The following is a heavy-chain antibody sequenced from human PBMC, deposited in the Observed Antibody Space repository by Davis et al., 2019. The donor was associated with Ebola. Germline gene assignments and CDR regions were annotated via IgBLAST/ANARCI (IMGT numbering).Heavy chain of an antibody. Sequence: SATVSCKTSAGAFSSYAINWVRQAPGQGLDWMGRIIPNFGTANYAQKFQGRVTITADESTSTAYMELSSLRSEDTAVYYCASGLGYSGYEPFDNWGQGTLVTVSS. D-gene: IGHD5-12*01. CDR1: AGAFSSYA. CDR2: IIPNFGTA. J-gene: IGHJ4*02. CDR3: ASGLGYSGYEPFDN. V-gene: IGHV1-69*13.